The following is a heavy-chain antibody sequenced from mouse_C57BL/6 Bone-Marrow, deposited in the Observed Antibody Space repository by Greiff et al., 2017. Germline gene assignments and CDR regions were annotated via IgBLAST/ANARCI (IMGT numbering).Heavy chain of an antibody. CDR1: GYTFTDYN. J-gene: IGHJ4*01. Sequence: EVQLQQSGPELVKPGASVKIPCKASGYTFTDYNMDWVKPSHGKSLAWIGDINPNNGGTIYNQKFKGKATLTVDKSSSTAYMELRSLTSEDTAVYYCARRDGSSLYAMDYWGQGTSVTVAS. CDR3: ARRDGSSLYAMDY. D-gene: IGHD1-1*01. V-gene: IGHV1-18*01. CDR2: INPNNGGT.